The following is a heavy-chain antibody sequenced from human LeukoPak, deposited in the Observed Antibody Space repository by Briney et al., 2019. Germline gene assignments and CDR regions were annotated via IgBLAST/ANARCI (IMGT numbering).Heavy chain of an antibody. CDR2: ISGGGGST. D-gene: IGHD1-26*01. CDR1: GFTFSNYA. V-gene: IGHV3-23*01. J-gene: IGHJ3*02. CDR3: ARAYSGSLTTFDI. Sequence: GSLRLSCAASGFTFSNYAMSWVRQAPGKGLEWVSAISGGGGSTYYADSVKGRCTISKDNSKNTLYVQMNSLRAEDTAVYYCARAYSGSLTTFDIWGQGTLDPVSS.